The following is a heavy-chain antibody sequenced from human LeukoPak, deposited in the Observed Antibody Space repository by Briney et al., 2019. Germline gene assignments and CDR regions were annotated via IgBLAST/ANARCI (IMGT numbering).Heavy chain of an antibody. CDR1: GYTFTSYG. D-gene: IGHD2-2*01. J-gene: IGHJ4*02. V-gene: IGHV1-18*04. CDR2: ISAYNGNT. Sequence: ASVKVSCKASGYTFTSYGISWVRQAPGQGLEWMGWISAYNGNTNYAQKLQGRVTMTTDTSTSTAYMELRSLRSDDTAVYYCARDPHYQLPSHSFDYWGQGTLVTVSS. CDR3: ARDPHYQLPSHSFDY.